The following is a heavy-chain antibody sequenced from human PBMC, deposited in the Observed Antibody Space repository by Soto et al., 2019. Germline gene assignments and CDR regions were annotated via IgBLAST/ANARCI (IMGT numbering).Heavy chain of an antibody. CDR1: GFTFSSYW. CDR2: IKQDGSEK. Sequence: HPGGSLRLSCAASGFTFSSYWMSWVRQAPGKGLEWGANIKQDGSEKYYVDSVKGRFTISRDNAKNSLYLQMNSLRAEDTAVYYCARRGYSYGYDGHHFDYWGQGTLVTVSS. D-gene: IGHD5-18*01. CDR3: ARRGYSYGYDGHHFDY. J-gene: IGHJ4*02. V-gene: IGHV3-7*01.